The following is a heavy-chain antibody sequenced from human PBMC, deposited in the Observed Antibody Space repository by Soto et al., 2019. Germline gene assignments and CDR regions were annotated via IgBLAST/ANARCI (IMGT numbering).Heavy chain of an antibody. D-gene: IGHD6-13*01. V-gene: IGHV4-30-2*01. CDR3: ARETFLYSSSWLGFDP. Sequence: SETLSLTCAVSGGSISSGAYSWSWIRQPPGKGLEWIGYIYHSGSTYYNPSLKSRVTISVDRSKNQFSLKLSSVTAADTAVFYCARETFLYSSSWLGFDPWGQGTRVTVSS. CDR2: IYHSGST. CDR1: GGSISSGAYS. J-gene: IGHJ5*02.